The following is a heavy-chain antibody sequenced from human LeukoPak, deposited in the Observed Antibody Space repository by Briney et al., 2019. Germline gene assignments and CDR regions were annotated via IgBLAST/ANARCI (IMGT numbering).Heavy chain of an antibody. CDR3: ASLLRWVDY. CDR1: GGSITGYY. Sequence: SETLSLTCTVSGGSITGYYWSWIRQPPGKGLEWIGYIYYSGSTNYNPSLKSRVTISVDTSKNQFSLKLSSVTAADTAVYYCASLLRWVDYWGQGTLVTVSS. CDR2: IYYSGST. V-gene: IGHV4-59*08. D-gene: IGHD4-23*01. J-gene: IGHJ4*02.